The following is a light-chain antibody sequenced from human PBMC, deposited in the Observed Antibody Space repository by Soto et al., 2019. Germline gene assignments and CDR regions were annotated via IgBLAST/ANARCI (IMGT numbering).Light chain of an antibody. CDR3: QQYNAWPLT. Sequence: EIVLTQSPATLSVSQGERATLSCRASGSVSNNLAWYRQKPGQAPRLLIYGASARATGIPARFSGSGSGTEFTLTISGLQSEDFAVYYCQQYNAWPLTFGGGTKVEIK. J-gene: IGKJ4*01. V-gene: IGKV3-15*01. CDR2: GAS. CDR1: GSVSNN.